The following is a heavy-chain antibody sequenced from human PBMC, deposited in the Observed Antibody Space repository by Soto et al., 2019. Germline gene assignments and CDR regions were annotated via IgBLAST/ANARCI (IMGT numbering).Heavy chain of an antibody. Sequence: SETLSLTCTVSGVSISSYYWSWIRQPSGKGLEWIGYIYYSGSFNYNPSLTSRVTLSVETSKNQFSMRVTSVTAADTAVYYCARSYYDSTGFAVDPCGQGTLVTVSS. CDR3: ARSYYDSTGFAVDP. CDR1: GVSISSYY. CDR2: IYYSGSF. V-gene: IGHV4-59*08. J-gene: IGHJ5*02. D-gene: IGHD3-22*01.